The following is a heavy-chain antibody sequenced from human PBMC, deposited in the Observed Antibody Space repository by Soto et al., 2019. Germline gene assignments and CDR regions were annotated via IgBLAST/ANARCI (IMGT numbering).Heavy chain of an antibody. CDR2: ISAYNGNT. Sequence: VQLVHSGAEVKKPGPLVKVSCKAPGYNFSNYHISWVRQAPAQGLECMGWISAYNGNTNYAQKLQGRVTMTTDTSASTAYMQLRSLRSDDTAVYYCAREGPPSGYWRQATLVTVSS. CDR3: AREGPPSGY. V-gene: IGHV1-18*01. CDR1: GYNFSNYH. J-gene: IGHJ4*02.